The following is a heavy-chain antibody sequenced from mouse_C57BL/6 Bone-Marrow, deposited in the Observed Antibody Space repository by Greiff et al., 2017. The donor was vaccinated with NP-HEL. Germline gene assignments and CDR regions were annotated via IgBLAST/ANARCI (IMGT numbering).Heavy chain of an antibody. CDR3: ARNNGSSPAWFAY. CDR1: GYTFTSYW. CDR2: IDPSDSET. Sequence: QVQLQQPGAELVRPGSSVKLSCKASGYTFTSYWMHWVKQRPIQGLEWIGNIDPSDSETHYNQKFKDKATLTVDKSSSTAYMQRSSLTSEDSAVYYCARNNGSSPAWFAYWGQGTLVTVSA. J-gene: IGHJ3*01. D-gene: IGHD1-1*01. V-gene: IGHV1-52*01.